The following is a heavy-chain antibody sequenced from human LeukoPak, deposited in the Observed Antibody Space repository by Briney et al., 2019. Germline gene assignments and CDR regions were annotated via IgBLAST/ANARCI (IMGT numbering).Heavy chain of an antibody. CDR1: GGSISGGVSY. J-gene: IGHJ4*02. V-gene: IGHV4-31*03. D-gene: IGHD3-10*01. CDR2: IHHSGSA. Sequence: SETLSLTCTVSGGSISGGVSYWSWIRQHPGKGLEWIGYIHHSGSAYYNPSLKSRVTISVDTSKNQFSLKLSSVTAADTAVYYCARDGGGGSGSYARYLDSWGQGTLVTVSS. CDR3: ARDGGGGSGSYARYLDS.